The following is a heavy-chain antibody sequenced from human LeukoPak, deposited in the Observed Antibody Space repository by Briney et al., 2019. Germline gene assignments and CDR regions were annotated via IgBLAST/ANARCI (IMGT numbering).Heavy chain of an antibody. CDR1: RFTFSTYG. CDR3: AKDLDYVWGSYRSPGLGH. D-gene: IGHD3-16*02. CDR2: ISYDGINK. V-gene: IGHV3-30*18. Sequence: PGRSLRLSCAASRFTFSTYGMHWVRQAPGKGLEWVALISYDGINKYYADSVKGRFTISRDNSKNTLHLQMNSLRAEDTAIYYCAKDLDYVWGSYRSPGLGHWGQGTLVTVSS. J-gene: IGHJ4*02.